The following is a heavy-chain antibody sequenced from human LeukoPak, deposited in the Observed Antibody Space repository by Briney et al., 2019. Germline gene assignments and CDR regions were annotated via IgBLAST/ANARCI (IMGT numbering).Heavy chain of an antibody. CDR3: ARLLTPEYYYDSSAEDY. J-gene: IGHJ4*02. CDR1: GYSFTSYW. V-gene: IGHV5-10-1*01. Sequence: GESLRISCKGSGYSFTSYWISWVRQMPGRGLEWMGRIDPSDSYTNYSPSFQGHVTISADKSISTAYLQWSSLKASDTAMYYCARLLTPEYYYDSSAEDYWGQGTLVTVSS. D-gene: IGHD3-22*01. CDR2: IDPSDSYT.